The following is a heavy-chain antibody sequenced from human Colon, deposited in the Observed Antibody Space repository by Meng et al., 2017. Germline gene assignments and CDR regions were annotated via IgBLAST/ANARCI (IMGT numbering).Heavy chain of an antibody. V-gene: IGHV1-3*01. J-gene: IGHJ4*02. CDR1: GHPLSHYA. CDR2: INPGNGDT. D-gene: IGHD4-23*01. Sequence: HVQVVQSGXEVKEPGSSXKVSCKPSGHPLSHYALHWVRQAPGQRLEWMGWINPGNGDTKSSHKFQGRLTITRDTSASTAYMELSSLRSEDTAVYYCAKDQDFGGTPDSWGQGTLVTVSS. CDR3: AKDQDFGGTPDS.